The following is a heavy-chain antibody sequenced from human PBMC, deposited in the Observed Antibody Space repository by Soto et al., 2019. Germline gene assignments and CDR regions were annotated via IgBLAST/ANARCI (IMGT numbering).Heavy chain of an antibody. CDR1: GFRFDDHA. CDR3: AKAGALEYNNWRNWFDS. Sequence: EAQLVESGGGLVQPGRSLRLSCSAFGFRFDDHAMHWVRQAPGKGLEWVSGISWNGVNMGYADSVKGRFTISRDNAKSSLFLQMNSLRPEDTALYYCAKAGALEYNNWRNWFDSWGQGTLATVSS. CDR2: ISWNGVNM. D-gene: IGHD1-20*01. V-gene: IGHV3-9*01. J-gene: IGHJ5*01.